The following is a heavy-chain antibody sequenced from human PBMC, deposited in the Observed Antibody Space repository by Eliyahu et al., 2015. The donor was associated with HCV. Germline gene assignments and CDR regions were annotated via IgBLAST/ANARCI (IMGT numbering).Heavy chain of an antibody. J-gene: IGHJ3*02. V-gene: IGHV3-73*02. CDR2: IRSKANSYAT. D-gene: IGHD1-26*01. CDR3: TRHLPSGSSAGAFDI. Sequence: EVQLVESGGGLXQPGGSLXLSCXXSGFPFSGXXMPWVRQASGKGLEWVGRIRSKANSYATAYAASVKGRFTISRDDSKNTAYLQMNSLKTEDTAVYYCTRHLPSGSSAGAFDIWGQGTMVTVSS. CDR1: GFPFSGXX.